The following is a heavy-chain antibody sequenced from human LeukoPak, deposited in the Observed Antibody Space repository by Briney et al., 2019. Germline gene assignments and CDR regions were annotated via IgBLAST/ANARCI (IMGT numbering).Heavy chain of an antibody. J-gene: IGHJ5*02. Sequence: PGGALTLSCAASGFTFSSYWMSWLRQLPGKGLEWMGIIYPGDSDTRYSPSFQGQVTISGDKSISTAYLQWSNLKASDTALYYCARRDSGYDYWFEPWGQGTLVSVSS. CDR1: GFTFSSYW. V-gene: IGHV5-51*01. CDR3: ARRDSGYDYWFEP. D-gene: IGHD5-12*01. CDR2: IYPGDSDT.